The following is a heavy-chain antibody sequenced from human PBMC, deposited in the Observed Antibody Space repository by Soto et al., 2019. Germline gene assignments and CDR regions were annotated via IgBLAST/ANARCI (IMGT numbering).Heavy chain of an antibody. CDR2: IYPGDSDT. V-gene: IGHV5-51*01. Sequence: GESLKIAGKGSGYSFTSYWIGWVLQMPGKGLEWVGIIYPGDSDTRYSPSFQGQVTISADKSISTAYLQWSSLKASDTAMYYCARQIAAAVNWFDPWGQGTLVTVSS. D-gene: IGHD6-13*01. CDR3: ARQIAAAVNWFDP. J-gene: IGHJ5*02. CDR1: GYSFTSYW.